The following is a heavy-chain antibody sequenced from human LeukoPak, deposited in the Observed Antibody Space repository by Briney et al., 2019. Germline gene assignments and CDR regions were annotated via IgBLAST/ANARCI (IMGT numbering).Heavy chain of an antibody. CDR2: IISNVCST. CDR1: GFTFSSYA. J-gene: IGHJ4*02. D-gene: IGHD3-10*01. V-gene: IGHV3-64D*06. Sequence: GRSLRLSCSASGFTFSSYAMHWVRQAPGKGLEYVSSIISNVCSTYYADSVKGRFTISRDNSKTTLYLQISSLRAEDTAVYYCVKDGEEYSYGSGTWYYFDYWGQGTLVTVSS. CDR3: VKDGEEYSYGSGTWYYFDY.